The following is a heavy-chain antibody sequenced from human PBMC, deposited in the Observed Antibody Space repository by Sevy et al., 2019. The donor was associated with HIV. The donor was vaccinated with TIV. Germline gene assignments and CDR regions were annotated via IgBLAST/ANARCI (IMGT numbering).Heavy chain of an antibody. CDR1: GYTFTSYD. D-gene: IGHD1-1*01. CDR3: ARGGAYNSVGGSSYGMVV. V-gene: IGHV1-8*01. CDR2: MNPNSGNT. J-gene: IGHJ6*02. Sequence: ASVKVSCKASGYTFTSYDINWVRQAAGQGLEWMGWMNPNSGNTGYAQKFQGRVTMNRNTSISTAYMELSSLRSEETAGYYGARGGAYNSVGGSSYGMVVWGQGTTVTVSS.